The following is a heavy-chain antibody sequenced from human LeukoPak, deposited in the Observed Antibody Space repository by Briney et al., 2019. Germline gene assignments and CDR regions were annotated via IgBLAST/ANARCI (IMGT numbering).Heavy chain of an antibody. D-gene: IGHD2-2*02. CDR1: GYSFPNYW. CDR3: ARGPYAYTSSATLGSYNWFDP. Sequence: GESLKISCKGSGYSFPNYWIGWVRQMPGKGLEWMGIIYPGDSDTRYSPSFQDQATISVDKSISTAYLQWSSLKASDTAMYYCARGPYAYTSSATLGSYNWFDPWGQGSLATVSS. V-gene: IGHV5-51*01. CDR2: IYPGDSDT. J-gene: IGHJ5*02.